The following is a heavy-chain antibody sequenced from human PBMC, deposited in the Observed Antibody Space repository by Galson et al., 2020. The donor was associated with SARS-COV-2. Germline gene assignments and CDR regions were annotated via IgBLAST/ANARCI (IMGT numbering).Heavy chain of an antibody. J-gene: IGHJ2*01. D-gene: IGHD3-3*01. Sequence: SETLSLTCTVSGGSISDNYWSWIRQPPGKGLEYIGYIYSSGSTNYNPSLKSRVTISVDTSKNQFSLKLRSVTAADTATFYCARPRFLPDWYFDLWGRGALVTVSS. CDR2: IYSSGST. V-gene: IGHV4-59*08. CDR3: ARPRFLPDWYFDL. CDR1: GGSISDNY.